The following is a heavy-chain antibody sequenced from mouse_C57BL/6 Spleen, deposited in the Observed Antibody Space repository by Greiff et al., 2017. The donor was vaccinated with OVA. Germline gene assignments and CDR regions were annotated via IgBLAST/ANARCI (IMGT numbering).Heavy chain of an antibody. CDR2: ISSGGSYT. Sequence: EVKLVESGGDLVKPGGSLKLSCAASGFTFSSYGMSWVRQTPDKRLEWVATISSGGSYTYYPDSVKGRFTISRDNAKNTLYLQMSSLKSEDTAMYYCARQITTVVATNFDYWGQGTTLTVSS. D-gene: IGHD1-1*01. CDR1: GFTFSSYG. J-gene: IGHJ2*01. CDR3: ARQITTVVATNFDY. V-gene: IGHV5-6*02.